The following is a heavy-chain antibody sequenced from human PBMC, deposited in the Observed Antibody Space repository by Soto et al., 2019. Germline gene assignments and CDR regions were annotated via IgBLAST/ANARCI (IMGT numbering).Heavy chain of an antibody. J-gene: IGHJ6*02. CDR2: IIPILDVA. V-gene: IGHV1-69*02. D-gene: IGHD3-10*01. CDR3: AQMWFGELWHGMDV. Sequence: QLVQSGAEVKRPGSSVKVSCKASGGDFLSYTISWVRQVPRQGPEWMGTIIPILDVAKNAQKFQGRVAITADKATSTVYMELRSLRSDDTAVYYCAQMWFGELWHGMDVWGQGTTITVSS. CDR1: GGDFLSYT.